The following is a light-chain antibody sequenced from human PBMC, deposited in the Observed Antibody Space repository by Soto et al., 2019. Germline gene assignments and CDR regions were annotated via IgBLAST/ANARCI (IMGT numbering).Light chain of an antibody. J-gene: IGKJ5*01. Sequence: VFTKSPSTLSLSPIERAPLSCRASQSVSSNLAWYQQKPGQAPRLLSYAASTRAAAVPDRFTGSVAGTDFALPISLLESEDSAVYYCQQRNVWPPVTFSQGTRLEIK. CDR3: QQRNVWPPVT. CDR2: AAS. CDR1: QSVSSN. V-gene: IGKV3D-20*02.